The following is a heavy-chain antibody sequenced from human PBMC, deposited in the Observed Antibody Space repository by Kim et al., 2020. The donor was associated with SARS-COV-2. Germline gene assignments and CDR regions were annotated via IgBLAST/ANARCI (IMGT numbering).Heavy chain of an antibody. CDR1: GFTFSSFE. Sequence: GGSLRLSCAASGFTFSSFEMNWVRQAPGKGLEWVSYISSSGRTINYADSVKGRFTMSRDNAKSTVSLQMNSLRDEDSAVYYCARGLPSGWGQGTQVTVSS. V-gene: IGHV3-48*03. CDR3: ARGLPSG. J-gene: IGHJ4*02. CDR2: ISSSGRTI.